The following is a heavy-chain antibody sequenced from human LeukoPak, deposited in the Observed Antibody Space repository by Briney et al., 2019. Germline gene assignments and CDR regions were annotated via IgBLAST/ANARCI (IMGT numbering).Heavy chain of an antibody. CDR3: ARDFEGEPYYYYMDV. V-gene: IGHV3-30*04. CDR2: ILYDGSNK. CDR1: GFTLSSYA. J-gene: IGHJ6*03. D-gene: IGHD3-9*01. Sequence: PGGSLTLSCAASGFTLSSYAIQWVRQAPGKGLGWVAVILYDGSNKYYADSVKGRFTLPRDNSKNTLYLQMNSLRAEDTAVYYCARDFEGEPYYYYMDVGGKGTTVTVSS.